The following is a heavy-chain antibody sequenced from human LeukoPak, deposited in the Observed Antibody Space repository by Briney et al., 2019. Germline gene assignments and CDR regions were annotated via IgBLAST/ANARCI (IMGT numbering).Heavy chain of an antibody. CDR1: GFTFSSYA. D-gene: IGHD3-3*01. J-gene: IGHJ4*02. CDR3: ARDGKKRYYDFWSGSRAYYFDY. Sequence: EGSLRLSCAASGFTFSSYAMHWVRQAPGKGLEWVAVISYDGSNKYYADSVKGRFTISRDNSKNTLYLQMNSLRAEDTAVYYCARDGKKRYYDFWSGSRAYYFDYWGQGTLVTVSS. V-gene: IGHV3-30-3*01. CDR2: ISYDGSNK.